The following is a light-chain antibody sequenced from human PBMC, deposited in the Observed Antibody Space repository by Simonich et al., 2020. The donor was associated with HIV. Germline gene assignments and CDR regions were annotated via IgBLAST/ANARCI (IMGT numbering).Light chain of an antibody. CDR2: DVS. V-gene: IGLV2-14*03. CDR1: SSDVVGYNY. Sequence: QSALTQPASVSGYPGQSITISCTGTSSDVVGYNYVSWYQKHPGKAPKFMIYDVSNRPSGVSKRFSGSKSGNTASLTISGLQAEDEADYYCSSYTSSSTLVFGGGTKLTVL. J-gene: IGLJ3*02. CDR3: SSYTSSSTLV.